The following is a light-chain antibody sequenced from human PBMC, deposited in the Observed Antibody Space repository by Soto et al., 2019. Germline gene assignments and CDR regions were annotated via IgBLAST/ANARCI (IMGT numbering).Light chain of an antibody. CDR3: QQRHNWPIT. V-gene: IGKV3-11*01. CDR1: QTIRGL. CDR2: DTS. Sequence: EIVLTQSPATLSLSPGERATLSCRTSQTIRGLLNWYQQRPGQAPRLLIYDTSNRATDIPARFSGSGSGTDFILTISSLDPEDFGVYFCQQRHNWPITFSQGTRLDIK. J-gene: IGKJ5*01.